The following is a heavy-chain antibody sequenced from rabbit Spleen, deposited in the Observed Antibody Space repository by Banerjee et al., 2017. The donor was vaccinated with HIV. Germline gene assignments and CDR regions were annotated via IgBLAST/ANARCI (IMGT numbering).Heavy chain of an antibody. CDR2: INTYTVKH. CDR3: ARILPRIIGWNFDL. J-gene: IGHJ6*01. D-gene: IGHD1-1*01. V-gene: IGHV1S45*01. CDR1: GFSFSDRAV. Sequence: QQQLEESGGGLVKPGASLTLTCKASGFSFSDRAVMCWVRQAPGKGLEWIACINTYTVKHVYASWATGRFAFSRAASTAVTLQKTSLTAAVPPAFFCARILPRIIGWNFDLWGPGHWSPS.